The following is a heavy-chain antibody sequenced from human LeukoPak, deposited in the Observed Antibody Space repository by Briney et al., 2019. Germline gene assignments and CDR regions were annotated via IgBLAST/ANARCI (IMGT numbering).Heavy chain of an antibody. CDR1: GFTVSSNS. CDR3: ARVPPKAGRQSSMVRGVIPFDY. CDR2: IYSDNT. D-gene: IGHD3-10*01. Sequence: GGSLRLSCTVSGFTVSSNSMSWVRQAPGKGLEWVSFIYSDNTHYSDSVKGRFTISRDNSKNTLYLQMNSLRSEDTAVYYCARVPPKAGRQSSMVRGVIPFDYWGQGTLVTVSS. J-gene: IGHJ4*02. V-gene: IGHV3-53*05.